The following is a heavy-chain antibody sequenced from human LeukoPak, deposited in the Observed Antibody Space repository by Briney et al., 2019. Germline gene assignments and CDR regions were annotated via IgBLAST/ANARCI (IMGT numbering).Heavy chain of an antibody. V-gene: IGHV4-30-4*01. Sequence: SETLSLTCTVSGGSVSSGNDYWSWTRQPPGKGLEWIAFIHYSGSTYHNPSLKSRVTVSVDTSKNQFSLKLSSVTAADTAVYYCARGPTVTDEGNFDHWGQGTLVTVSS. CDR3: ARGPTVTDEGNFDH. CDR1: GGSVSSGNDY. CDR2: IHYSGST. D-gene: IGHD4-17*01. J-gene: IGHJ4*02.